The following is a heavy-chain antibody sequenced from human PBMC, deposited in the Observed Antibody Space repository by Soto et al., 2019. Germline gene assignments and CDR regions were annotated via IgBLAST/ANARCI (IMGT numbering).Heavy chain of an antibody. V-gene: IGHV3-33*01. J-gene: IGHJ6*02. CDR2: IWYDGSHK. CDR1: GFTFSTYG. CDR3: ARGGTTWHYYYYSPMDV. Sequence: QVQLVESGGGVVQPGRSLRLSCAASGFTFSTYGMYWVRQAPGKGLEWVAVIWYDGSHKYYADSVKGRFTISRDNSKNTLYLQMNSLRAEDTAVYYCARGGTTWHYYYYSPMDVWGHGTTVTVSS. D-gene: IGHD3-16*01.